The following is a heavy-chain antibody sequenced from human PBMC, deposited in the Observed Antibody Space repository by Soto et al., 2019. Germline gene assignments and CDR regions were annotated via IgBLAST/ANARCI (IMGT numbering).Heavy chain of an antibody. J-gene: IGHJ5*01. Sequence: EVQLLESGRGLVQPGGTLRLSCAASGLTFSRHAMAWVRQAPGKGLEWLSSISESSSNTYYADSVKGRFTISKDNSKNMLYLQMNSLRDEDTAVYYCAKKPNGFDSWGQGTLVTVSS. V-gene: IGHV3-23*01. CDR2: ISESSSNT. CDR1: GLTFSRHA. CDR3: AKKPNGFDS.